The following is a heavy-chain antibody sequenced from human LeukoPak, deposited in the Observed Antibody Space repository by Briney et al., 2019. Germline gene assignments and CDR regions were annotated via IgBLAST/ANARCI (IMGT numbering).Heavy chain of an antibody. J-gene: IGHJ6*02. CDR1: GYTFTSNG. D-gene: IGHD2-2*02. CDR2: ISAYNGNT. CDR3: ARGGCSSTSCYSPYYYYGMDV. Sequence: ASVKVSCKASGYTFTSNGISWVRQAPGQGLEWMGWISAYNGNTNYAQKLQGRVTMTTDTSTSTAYMELRSLRSDDTAVYYCARGGCSSTSCYSPYYYYGMDVWGQGTTVTVSS. V-gene: IGHV1-18*01.